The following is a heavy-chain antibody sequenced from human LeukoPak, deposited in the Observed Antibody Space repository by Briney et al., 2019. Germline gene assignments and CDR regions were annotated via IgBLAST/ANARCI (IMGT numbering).Heavy chain of an antibody. Sequence: PSETLSLTCTVSGGSISNYYWSWIRQPPGKGLEWIGYIYYSGSTNYNPSLKSRVTISVDTSKNQFSLKLSSVTAADTAVYYCARDLGYYDSSGYPLGYWGQGTLVTVSS. V-gene: IGHV4-59*01. D-gene: IGHD3-22*01. CDR2: IYYSGST. J-gene: IGHJ4*02. CDR3: ARDLGYYDSSGYPLGY. CDR1: GGSISNYY.